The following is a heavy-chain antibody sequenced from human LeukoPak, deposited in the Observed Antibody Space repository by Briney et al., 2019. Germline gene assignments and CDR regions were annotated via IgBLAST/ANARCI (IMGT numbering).Heavy chain of an antibody. Sequence: GSPRLLCCASGFTFSSYSMNRVRQAPGKGLGYVSGISSNGGSTYYANSVKGRFTIPRDNSKNTLYLQMGSLRAEDMAVYYCARASSWSGLDYWGQGTLVTVSS. J-gene: IGHJ4*02. CDR1: GFTFSSYS. V-gene: IGHV3-64*01. CDR3: ARASSWSGLDY. CDR2: ISSNGGST. D-gene: IGHD3-3*01.